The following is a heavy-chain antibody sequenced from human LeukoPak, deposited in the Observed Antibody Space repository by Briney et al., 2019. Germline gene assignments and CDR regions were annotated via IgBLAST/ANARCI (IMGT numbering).Heavy chain of an antibody. D-gene: IGHD6-13*01. Sequence: SETLSLTCAVYGGSFSGYYWSWIRQPPGKGLEWIGEINHSGSTNYNPSLKSRVTISVDTSKNQFSLELSSVTAADTAVYYCARGVPRGVAAAGGKHIDYWGQGTLVTVSS. J-gene: IGHJ4*02. CDR1: GGSFSGYY. CDR3: ARGVPRGVAAAGGKHIDY. V-gene: IGHV4-34*01. CDR2: INHSGST.